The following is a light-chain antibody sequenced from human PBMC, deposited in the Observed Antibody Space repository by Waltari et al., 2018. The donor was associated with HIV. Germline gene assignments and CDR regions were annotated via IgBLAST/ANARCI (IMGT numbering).Light chain of an antibody. V-gene: IGKV3-11*01. CDR2: DAS. CDR3: QQRSNWLWT. J-gene: IGKJ1*01. CDR1: QSVSSF. Sequence: EVVLTQSTVTLSLSPGERATLSCRASQSVSSFLAWYQQKPGQAPRLLIYDASNRATGIPARFSGSGSGTDFTLTISSLEPEDFAVYFCQQRSNWLWTFGQGTKVEIK.